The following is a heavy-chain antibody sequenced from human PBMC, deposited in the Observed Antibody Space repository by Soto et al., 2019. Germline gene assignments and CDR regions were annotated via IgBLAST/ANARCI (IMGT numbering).Heavy chain of an antibody. Sequence: SVKVSCKASGGNFSSYAISWVRQAPGQGLEWMGGIIPIFGTANYAQKFQGRVTITADESTSTAYMELSSLRSEDTAVYYCATNSGYDYQNSGIFDYWGQGTLVTVSS. V-gene: IGHV1-69*13. CDR2: IIPIFGTA. CDR3: ATNSGYDYQNSGIFDY. CDR1: GGNFSSYA. J-gene: IGHJ4*02. D-gene: IGHD5-12*01.